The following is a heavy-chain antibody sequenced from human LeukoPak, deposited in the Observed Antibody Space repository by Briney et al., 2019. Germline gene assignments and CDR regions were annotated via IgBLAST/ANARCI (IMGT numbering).Heavy chain of an antibody. CDR3: ARRGDYVNY. CDR2: IYTSGST. J-gene: IGHJ4*02. CDR1: GGSISSGSYY. D-gene: IGHD4-17*01. Sequence: SETLSLTCTVSGGSISSGSYYWSWIRQPAGKGLEWIGRIYTSGSTNYNPSLKSRVTISVDTSKNQFSLKLSSVTAADTAVYYCARRGDYVNYWGQGTLVTVSS. V-gene: IGHV4-61*02.